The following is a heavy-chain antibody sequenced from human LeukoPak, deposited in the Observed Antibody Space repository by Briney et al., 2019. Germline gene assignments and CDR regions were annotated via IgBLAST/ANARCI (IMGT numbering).Heavy chain of an antibody. V-gene: IGHV3-23*01. J-gene: IGHJ6*03. CDR3: ARGHIAARIYYMDV. Sequence: PGGSLRLSCAASGFTFSSYAMSWVRQAPGKGLEWVSAISGSGGSTYYADSVKGRFTISRDNSKNTLYLQMNSLRAEDTAVYYCARGHIAARIYYMDVWGKGTTVTVSS. D-gene: IGHD6-6*01. CDR1: GFTFSSYA. CDR2: ISGSGGST.